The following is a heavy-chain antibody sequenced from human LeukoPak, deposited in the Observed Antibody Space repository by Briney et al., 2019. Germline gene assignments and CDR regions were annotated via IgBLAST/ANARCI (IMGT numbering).Heavy chain of an antibody. CDR2: ISYDGSNK. CDR1: GFTFSSYA. D-gene: IGHD6-13*01. Sequence: GGSLRLSCAASGFTFSSYAMHWVRQAPGRWLEWVAVISYDGSNKYYADSVKGRFTISRDDSKKTLYLQMNSLRAEDTAVYYCAREGQPYNWFDPWGQGTLVTVSS. CDR3: AREGQPYNWFDP. V-gene: IGHV3-30*01. J-gene: IGHJ5*02.